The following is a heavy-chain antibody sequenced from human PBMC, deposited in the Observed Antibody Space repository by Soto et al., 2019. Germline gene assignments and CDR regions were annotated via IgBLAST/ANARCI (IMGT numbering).Heavy chain of an antibody. CDR3: ARVQEGDYYYGMDV. J-gene: IGHJ6*02. CDR1: GGTFSSYA. V-gene: IGHV1-69*13. CDR2: IIPIFGTA. Sequence: GASVKVSCKASGGTFSSYAISWVRQAPGQGLEWMGGIIPIFGTANYAQKFQGRVTITADESTSTAYMELSSLRSEDTAVYYCARVQEGDYYYGMDVWGQGTTVTVSS.